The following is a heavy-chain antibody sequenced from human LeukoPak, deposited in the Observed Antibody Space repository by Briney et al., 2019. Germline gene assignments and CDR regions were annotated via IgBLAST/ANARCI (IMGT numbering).Heavy chain of an antibody. CDR1: GYTFTKYE. CDR2: IHVGGDTT. J-gene: IGHJ4*02. D-gene: IGHD2-21*02. CDR3: ARGGCSGDCYSAPFDY. Sequence: VASVTVSCKAFGYTFTKYEMHWVRQAPGQGLEWMGIIHVGGDTTGNAQKFQGRVTMTKDTSSSTFYVELNSLTFEDTAVYYCARGGCSGDCYSAPFDYWGQGALVTVSS. V-gene: IGHV1-46*01.